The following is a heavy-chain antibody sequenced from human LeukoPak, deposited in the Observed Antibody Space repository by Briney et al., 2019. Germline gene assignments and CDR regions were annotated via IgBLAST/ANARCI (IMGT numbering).Heavy chain of an antibody. D-gene: IGHD3-9*01. CDR1: GFTVSSNY. CDR3: ARADYDILTGYYHFDD. J-gene: IGHJ4*02. Sequence: GGSLRLSCAASGFTVSSNYMSWVRQAPGKGLEWVSVIYSGGSTYYADSVKGRFTISRDNSKNTLYLQMNSLRAEDTAVYYCARADYDILTGYYHFDDWGQGTLVTVSS. V-gene: IGHV3-66*01. CDR2: IYSGGST.